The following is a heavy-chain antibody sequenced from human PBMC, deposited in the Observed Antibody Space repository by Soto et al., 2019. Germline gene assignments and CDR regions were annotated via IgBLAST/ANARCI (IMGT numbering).Heavy chain of an antibody. D-gene: IGHD3-22*01. Sequence: SETLSLTCTVSGGSINSGDYSWTWIRQPPGKGLEWIGYIYHTGTTYYNMSLKSRVTISVDRSKNQFSLKLSSVTAADTAAYYCARGINYYDSSGDSWFDPWGQGTLVTVSS. CDR1: GGSINSGDYS. CDR2: IYHTGTT. J-gene: IGHJ5*02. V-gene: IGHV4-30-2*01. CDR3: ARGINYYDSSGDSWFDP.